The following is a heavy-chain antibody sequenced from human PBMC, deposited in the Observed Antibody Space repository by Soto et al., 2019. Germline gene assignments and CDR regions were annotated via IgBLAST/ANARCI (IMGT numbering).Heavy chain of an antibody. Sequence: QVQLQESGPGLVKPSETLSLTCTISGGSISPYFWSWIRQPPGKRLEWIGYIFYRGDTKFNPSLKSRVTMSVDPSMNQFSLNLTSVTAADTAIYYCARDAPVGSYFDYWGRGALVTVSS. CDR2: IFYRGDT. V-gene: IGHV4-59*01. CDR3: ARDAPVGSYFDY. D-gene: IGHD6-13*01. CDR1: GGSISPYF. J-gene: IGHJ4*02.